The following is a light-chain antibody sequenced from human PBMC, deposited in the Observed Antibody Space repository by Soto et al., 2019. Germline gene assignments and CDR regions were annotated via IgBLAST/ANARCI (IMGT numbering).Light chain of an antibody. Sequence: EIVLTQSPATLSLSPGERATLSCRASQSVSSYLAWYQQKPGQAPRLLIYDASNRAPGIPARFSSSGSGTDFTLPISSLEPEDFAVYYCQYRNSWPPVTTLGGGTKVEIK. CDR1: QSVSSY. V-gene: IGKV3-11*01. CDR3: QYRNSWPPVTT. J-gene: IGKJ4*01. CDR2: DAS.